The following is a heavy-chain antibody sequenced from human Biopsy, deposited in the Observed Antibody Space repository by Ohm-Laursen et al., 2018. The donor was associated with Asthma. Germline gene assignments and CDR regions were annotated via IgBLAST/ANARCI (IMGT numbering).Heavy chain of an antibody. CDR1: GGYMRSGNYY. V-gene: IGHV4-39*01. CDR2: IYYSGTT. D-gene: IGHD6-13*01. Sequence: SETLSLTCRLSSGSGGYMRSGNYYWGWIRQPPGKGLEWIGSIYYSGTTYYNPSLESRVSVSADASKNQLSLKLTSVTAADTVVYYCVRGSSSWHHGPFHYYYGLDVWGQGTTATVSS. J-gene: IGHJ6*02. CDR3: VRGSSSWHHGPFHYYYGLDV.